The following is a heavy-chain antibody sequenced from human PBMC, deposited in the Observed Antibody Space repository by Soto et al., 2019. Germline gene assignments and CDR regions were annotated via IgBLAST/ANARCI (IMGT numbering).Heavy chain of an antibody. CDR2: ISGSGGST. J-gene: IGHJ4*02. CDR3: GKVAQPGGGPPRDY. CDR1: GFTFSSYA. D-gene: IGHD3-10*01. Sequence: EVQLLESGGGLVQPGGSLRLSCAASGFTFSSYAMSWVRQAPGKGLEWVSAISGSGGSTYYAVSVKGRFTISRDNSKNALDLDIHTLRAEGTAVYSCGKVAQPGGGPPRDYWGQGTLVTFSS. V-gene: IGHV3-23*01.